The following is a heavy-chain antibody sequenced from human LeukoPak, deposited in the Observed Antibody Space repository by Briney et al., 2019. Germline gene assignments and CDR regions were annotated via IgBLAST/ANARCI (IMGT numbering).Heavy chain of an antibody. J-gene: IGHJ4*02. CDR2: INHSGST. CDR3: ARATGYSSGWYEDY. CDR1: GGSFSGYY. D-gene: IGHD6-19*01. Sequence: SETLSLTCAVYGGSFSGYYWSWIRPPPGKGLEWIGEINHSGSTNYNPSLKSRVTISVDTSKYQFSLKLSSVTAADTAVYYCARATGYSSGWYEDYWGQGTLVTVSS. V-gene: IGHV4-34*01.